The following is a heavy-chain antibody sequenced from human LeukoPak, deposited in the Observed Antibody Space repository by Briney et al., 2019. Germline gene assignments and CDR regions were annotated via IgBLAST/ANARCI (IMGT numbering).Heavy chain of an antibody. CDR2: ISGSGGGT. Sequence: PGGSLRLSCAVSGITLSNYGMSWVRQVPGKGLEWVAGISGSGGGTNYGDSVKGRFTISRDDHKNTLFLQMNNLSAEDTAVYFCAKRGVVIRVILVGLHKEAYYFDSWGQGALVTVSS. D-gene: IGHD3-22*01. CDR1: GITLSNYG. CDR3: AKRGVVIRVILVGLHKEAYYFDS. J-gene: IGHJ4*02. V-gene: IGHV3-23*01.